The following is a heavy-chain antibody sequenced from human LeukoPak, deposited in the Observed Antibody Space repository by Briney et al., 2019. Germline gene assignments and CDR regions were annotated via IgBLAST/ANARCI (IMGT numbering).Heavy chain of an antibody. D-gene: IGHD3-16*02. Sequence: SVKVSCKASGGTFSSYAISWVRQAPGQGLEWMGRIIPILGIANYAQKFQGRVTITADKSTSTSYMELSSLRSEHTSVYYCERTMITLGGVIVFSSYFDYWGQGTLVTVSS. J-gene: IGHJ4*02. CDR3: ERTMITLGGVIVFSSYFDY. CDR1: GGTFSSYA. CDR2: IIPILGIA. V-gene: IGHV1-69*04.